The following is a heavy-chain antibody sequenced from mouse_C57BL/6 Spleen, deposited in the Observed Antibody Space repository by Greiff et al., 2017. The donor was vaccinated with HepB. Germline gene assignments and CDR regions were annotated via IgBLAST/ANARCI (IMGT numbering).Heavy chain of an antibody. D-gene: IGHD1-1*01. V-gene: IGHV1-81*01. CDR3: ARDYYGRSYEGFAY. CDR1: GYTFPSYG. Sequence: QVQLKQSGAELARPGASVKLSCKASGYTFPSYGISWVKQRTGQGLEWIGEIYPRSGNTYYNEKFKGKATLTADKSSSTAYMELRSLTSEDSAVYFCARDYYGRSYEGFAYWGQGTLVTVSA. J-gene: IGHJ3*01. CDR2: IYPRSGNT.